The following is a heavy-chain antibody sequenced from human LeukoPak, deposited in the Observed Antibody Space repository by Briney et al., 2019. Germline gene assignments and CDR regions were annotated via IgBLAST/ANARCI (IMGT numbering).Heavy chain of an antibody. CDR1: DGSISSSSYY. CDR3: ASRGSYDNSAYFRN. CDR2: IYYSGST. J-gene: IGHJ4*02. D-gene: IGHD3-22*01. V-gene: IGHV4-39*07. Sequence: SETLSLTCTVSDGSISSSSYYWGWIRQPPVKGLEWIGSIYYSGSTYYSPSLKSQVAISVDTSKNQFSLNLTSVTAADTAVYFCASRGSYDNSAYFRNWGQGRLVTVSS.